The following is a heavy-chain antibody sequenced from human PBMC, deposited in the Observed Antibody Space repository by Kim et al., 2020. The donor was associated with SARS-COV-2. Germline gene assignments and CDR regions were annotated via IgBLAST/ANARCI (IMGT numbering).Heavy chain of an antibody. D-gene: IGHD5-18*01. Sequence: ASVKVSCKASGYTFTSYGISWVRQAPGQGLEWMGWISAYNGNTNYAQKLQGRVTMTTDTSTSTAYMELRSLRSDDTAVYYCARHPTELTAMVNYYYYGMDVWGQGTTVTVSS. V-gene: IGHV1-18*01. J-gene: IGHJ6*02. CDR1: GYTFTSYG. CDR2: ISAYNGNT. CDR3: ARHPTELTAMVNYYYYGMDV.